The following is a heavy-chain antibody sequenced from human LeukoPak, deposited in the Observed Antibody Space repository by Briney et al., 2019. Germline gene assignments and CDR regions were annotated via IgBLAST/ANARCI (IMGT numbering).Heavy chain of an antibody. V-gene: IGHV4-59*01. CDR1: GGSISSYY. Sequence: PSETLSLTCTVSGGSISSYYWSWIRQPPGKGLEWIGYIYYSGSTNYNPSLNSRVTMSLDTSKNQFSLRLNSVTAADTAVYYCARGRYGGYFDYWGQGTLVTVSS. D-gene: IGHD4-17*01. CDR2: IYYSGST. J-gene: IGHJ4*02. CDR3: ARGRYGGYFDY.